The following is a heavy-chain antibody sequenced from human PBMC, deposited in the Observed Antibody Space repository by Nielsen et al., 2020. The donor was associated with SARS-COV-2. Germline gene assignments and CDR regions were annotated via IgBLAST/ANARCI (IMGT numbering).Heavy chain of an antibody. V-gene: IGHV4-30-4*01. CDR3: ARGNTKDHSLDV. CDR1: GGSISSGDYF. CDR2: ISHSGST. Sequence: SETLSLTCTVSGGSISSGDYFWSWIRQPPGKGLEWIGYISHSGSTYYNPSLKSRVDVSVDTSKNQFSLKLSSVTAADTAVYYCARGNTKDHSLDVWGQGTTVTVSS. D-gene: IGHD2-8*01. J-gene: IGHJ6*02.